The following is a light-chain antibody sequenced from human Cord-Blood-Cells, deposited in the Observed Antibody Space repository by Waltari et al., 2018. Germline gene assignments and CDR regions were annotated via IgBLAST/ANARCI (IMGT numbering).Light chain of an antibody. V-gene: IGLV2-14*01. CDR3: SSYTSSSSWV. CDR2: EVS. J-gene: IGLJ3*02. Sequence: SALTQPASVSGSPGQSITISCTGPSSDVGGYNYVPWYQQHPGKAPKLMIYEVSNRPSGVSNRFSGSKSGNTASLTISGLQAEDEADYYCSSYTSSSSWVFGGGTKLTVL. CDR1: SSDVGGYNY.